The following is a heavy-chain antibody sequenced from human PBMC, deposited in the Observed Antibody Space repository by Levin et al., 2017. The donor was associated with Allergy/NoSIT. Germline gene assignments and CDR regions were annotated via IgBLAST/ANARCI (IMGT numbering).Heavy chain of an antibody. V-gene: IGHV3-30-3*01. Sequence: GGSLRLSCAASGFTFRTSAMHWVRQAPGKGLEWVAIISYDGNNKYYADSVKGRFTISRDNSKNTLYLQMNSLRAEDTAVYYCARDKGPYYFDYWGQGTLVTVSS. CDR1: GFTFRTSA. CDR2: ISYDGNNK. J-gene: IGHJ4*02. CDR3: ARDKGPYYFDY.